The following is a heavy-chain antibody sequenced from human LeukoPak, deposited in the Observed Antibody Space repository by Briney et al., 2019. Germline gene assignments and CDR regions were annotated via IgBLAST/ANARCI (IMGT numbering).Heavy chain of an antibody. J-gene: IGHJ4*02. CDR3: VRDPTYGETWYGFDY. CDR1: GFTFSSYA. D-gene: IGHD6-13*01. V-gene: IGHV3-30*04. CDR2: ISFDGTDA. Sequence: GGSLRLSCAASGFTFSSYAIHWVRQAPGKGLEWVAVISFDGTDAFYADSVKGRFTISRDNAANSLYLQMNSLRGEDTAIYYCVRDPTYGETWYGFDYWGQGTLATVSS.